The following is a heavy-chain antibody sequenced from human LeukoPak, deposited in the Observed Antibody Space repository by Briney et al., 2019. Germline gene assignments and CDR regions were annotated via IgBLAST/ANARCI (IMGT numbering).Heavy chain of an antibody. V-gene: IGHV3-30*03. CDR1: GFTFSSYG. Sequence: GGSLRLSCAASGFTFSSYGMHWVRQAPGKGLEWVAVISYDGSNKYYADSVKGRFTISRDNSKNTLYLQMNSLRAEDTAVYYCARDNRYYYDSSGGDYYYYYGMDVWGQGTTVTVSS. D-gene: IGHD3-22*01. CDR2: ISYDGSNK. CDR3: ARDNRYYYDSSGGDYYYYYGMDV. J-gene: IGHJ6*02.